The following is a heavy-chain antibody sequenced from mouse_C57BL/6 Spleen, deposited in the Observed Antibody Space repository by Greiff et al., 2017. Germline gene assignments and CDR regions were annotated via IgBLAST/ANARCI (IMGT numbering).Heavy chain of an antibody. D-gene: IGHD2-5*01. J-gene: IGHJ4*01. V-gene: IGHV1-80*01. CDR2: IYPGDGDT. Sequence: QVQLQQSGAELVKPGASVKISCKASGYAFSSYWMNWVKQRPGKGLEWIGQIYPGDGDTNYNGKFKGKATLTADKSSSTAYMQLSSLTSEESAVYFCARVDYSNYGAMDYWGQGTSVTVSS. CDR3: ARVDYSNYGAMDY. CDR1: GYAFSSYW.